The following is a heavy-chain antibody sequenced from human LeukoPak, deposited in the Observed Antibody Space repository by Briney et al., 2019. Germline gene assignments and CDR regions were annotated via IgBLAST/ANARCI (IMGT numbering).Heavy chain of an antibody. V-gene: IGHV3-15*01. Sequence: GGSLRLSCAASGFTFSNAWMSWVRQAPGKGLEWVGRIKSRTDGGTTDYAAPVKGRFTISRDDSKNTLYLQMNSLKTEDTAVYYCITFSMIVVVITDWGQGTLVTVSS. D-gene: IGHD3-22*01. J-gene: IGHJ4*02. CDR3: ITFSMIVVVITD. CDR1: GFTFSNAW. CDR2: IKSRTDGGTT.